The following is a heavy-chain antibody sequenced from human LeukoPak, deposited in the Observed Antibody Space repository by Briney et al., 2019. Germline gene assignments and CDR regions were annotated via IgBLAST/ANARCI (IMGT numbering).Heavy chain of an antibody. V-gene: IGHV3-66*01. J-gene: IGHJ4*02. CDR1: GFTVSNNY. CDR2: IYSGGRT. CDR3: ARDRAGDGGHFDY. Sequence: PGGSLRLSCAASGFTVSNNYMNWVRQAPGKGLERVSLIYSGGRTYYADSVKGRFTIFRDDSKNTLYLQMNSLRDEDTAVYYCARDRAGDGGHFDYWGQGTLVTVSS. D-gene: IGHD4-17*01.